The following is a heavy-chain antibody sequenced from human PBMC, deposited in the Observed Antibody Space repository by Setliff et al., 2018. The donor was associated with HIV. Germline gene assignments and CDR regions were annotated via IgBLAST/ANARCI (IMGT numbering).Heavy chain of an antibody. CDR3: ARPSTGGGYNYWYFDL. V-gene: IGHV4-61*02. CDR2: IYGSGST. CDR1: GGSISSGSYY. Sequence: PSETLSLTCTVSGGSISSGSYYWGWIRQPAGKGLEWIGRIYGSGSTTFNPSLKSRVTISIDMSKNQFSLKMSSVTAADTAVYYCARPSTGGGYNYWYFDLWGRGTLVTVSS. J-gene: IGHJ2*01. D-gene: IGHD5-12*01.